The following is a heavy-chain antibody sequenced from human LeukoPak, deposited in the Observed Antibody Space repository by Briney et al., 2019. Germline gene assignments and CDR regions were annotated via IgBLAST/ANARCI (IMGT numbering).Heavy chain of an antibody. Sequence: GGSLRLSCAASGFTFSSYWMTWVRQAPGKGLEWVAVISYDGSNKYYADSVKGRFTISRDNSKNTLYLQMNSLRAEDTAVYYCARDGQDIVVVPAAIALYYYYYMDVWGKGTTVTVSS. V-gene: IGHV3-30*03. J-gene: IGHJ6*03. D-gene: IGHD2-2*02. CDR2: ISYDGSNK. CDR1: GFTFSSYW. CDR3: ARDGQDIVVVPAAIALYYYYYMDV.